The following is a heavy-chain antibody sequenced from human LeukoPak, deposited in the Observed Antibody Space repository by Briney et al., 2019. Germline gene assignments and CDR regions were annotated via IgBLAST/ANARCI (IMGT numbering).Heavy chain of an antibody. CDR3: ARDRLWFGELSNWFDP. V-gene: IGHV1-46*01. J-gene: IGHJ5*02. Sequence: ASVKVSCKASGYTFTSYYMHWVRQAPGQGLEWVGIINPSGGSTSYAQKFQGRVTMTRDMSTSTVYMELSSLRSEDTAVYYCARDRLWFGELSNWFDPWGQGTLVTVSS. CDR1: GYTFTSYY. D-gene: IGHD3-10*01. CDR2: INPSGGST.